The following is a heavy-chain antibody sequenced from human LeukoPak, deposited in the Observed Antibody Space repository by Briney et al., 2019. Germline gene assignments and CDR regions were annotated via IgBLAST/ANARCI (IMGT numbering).Heavy chain of an antibody. Sequence: ASVNVSCKTYGGTFNNYAINWVRQAPGQGLEWMGGIIPLFRTANYAQNFQGRVTITADESTRTAYMELSSLRSEDTAVYYCARPRGYDSSGYSFDYWGQGTLVTVSS. CDR3: ARPRGYDSSGYSFDY. CDR2: IIPLFRTA. V-gene: IGHV1-69*13. J-gene: IGHJ4*02. D-gene: IGHD3-22*01. CDR1: GGTFNNYA.